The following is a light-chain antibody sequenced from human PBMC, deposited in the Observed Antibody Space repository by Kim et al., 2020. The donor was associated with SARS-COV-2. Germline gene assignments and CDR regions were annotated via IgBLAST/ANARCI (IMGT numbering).Light chain of an antibody. J-gene: IGLJ2*01. CDR3: QVWDSSTVV. V-gene: IGLV3-9*01. CDR1: SIGSIN. Sequence: SYELTQLLSVSVALGQTARITCGGNSIGSINVHWYQQKPGQAPVLVIYRDSNRPSGIPERFSGSNSGNTATLTISRAQAGDEADYYCQVWDSSTVVFGGGTKVTVL. CDR2: RDS.